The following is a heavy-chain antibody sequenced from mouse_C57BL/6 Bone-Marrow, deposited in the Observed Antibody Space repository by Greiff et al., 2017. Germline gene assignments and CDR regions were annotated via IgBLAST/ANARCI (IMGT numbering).Heavy chain of an antibody. CDR3: TRDRYDYDGAWFAY. CDR1: GFTFSSYA. Sequence: DVMLVESGEGLVKPGGSLKLSCAASGFTFSSYAMSWVRQTPEKRLEWVAYISSGGDYIYYADTVKGRFTISRDNARNTLYLQMSSLKSEDTAMYYCTRDRYDYDGAWFAYWGQGTLVTVSA. V-gene: IGHV5-9-1*02. CDR2: ISSGGDYI. D-gene: IGHD2-4*01. J-gene: IGHJ3*01.